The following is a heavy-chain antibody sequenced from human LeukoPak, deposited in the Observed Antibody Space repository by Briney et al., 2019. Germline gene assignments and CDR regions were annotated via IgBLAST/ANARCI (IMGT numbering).Heavy chain of an antibody. CDR1: GFTFSSYW. CDR2: INSDGSST. V-gene: IGHV3-74*01. CDR3: ARANYGGNVYDY. Sequence: GGSLRLSCAASGFTFSSYWMHWVRQAPGKGLVWVSRINSDGSSTSYADSVKGRFTISRDNAKNTLYLQMNSLRAEDTAVYFCARANYGGNVYDYWGQGTLVTVSS. D-gene: IGHD4-23*01. J-gene: IGHJ4*02.